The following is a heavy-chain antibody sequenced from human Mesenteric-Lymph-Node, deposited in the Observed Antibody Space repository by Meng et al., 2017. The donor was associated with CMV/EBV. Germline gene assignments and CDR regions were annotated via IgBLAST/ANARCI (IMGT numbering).Heavy chain of an antibody. CDR3: ARDYSLSGYYPTYFQH. D-gene: IGHD3-22*01. Sequence: GYTCTGYYMNWERQAPGQGLEWMGWINPNSGGTNYAQKFQGWVTMTRDTSISTAYMELSRLRSDDTAVYYCARDYSLSGYYPTYFQHWGQGTLVTVSS. CDR1: GYTCTGYY. CDR2: INPNSGGT. V-gene: IGHV1-2*04. J-gene: IGHJ1*01.